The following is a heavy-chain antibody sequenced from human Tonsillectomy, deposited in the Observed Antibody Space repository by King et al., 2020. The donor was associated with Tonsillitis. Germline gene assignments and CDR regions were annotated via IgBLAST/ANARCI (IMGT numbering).Heavy chain of an antibody. CDR2: LIPMLGVA. CDR3: ARERAYYYDTGVSTPFDF. Sequence: EQLVQSGAEVKKPGSSVKVSCKASGGTFSNYAISWVRQAPGQGLEWMGRLIPMLGVANFAQNFQGRVTITADKSTSTAYMELTSLRSEDTAVYYCARERAYYYDTGVSTPFDFWGQGTLVSVSS. D-gene: IGHD3-22*01. CDR1: GGTFSNYA. J-gene: IGHJ4*02. V-gene: IGHV1-69*09.